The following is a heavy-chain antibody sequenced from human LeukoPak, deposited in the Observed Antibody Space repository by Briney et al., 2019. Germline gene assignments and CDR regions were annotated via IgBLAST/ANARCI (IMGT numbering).Heavy chain of an antibody. CDR3: ARDGYCSGGSCYSDWFDP. J-gene: IGHJ5*02. V-gene: IGHV1-2*02. Sequence: ASVKVSCKASGYTFTGYYMHWVRQAPGQGLEGMGWINPNSGGTNYAQKFQGRVTMTRETSIRTAYMELSRLRYDDTAVYYCARDGYCSGGSCYSDWFDPWGQGTLVTVSS. CDR1: GYTFTGYY. D-gene: IGHD2-15*01. CDR2: INPNSGGT.